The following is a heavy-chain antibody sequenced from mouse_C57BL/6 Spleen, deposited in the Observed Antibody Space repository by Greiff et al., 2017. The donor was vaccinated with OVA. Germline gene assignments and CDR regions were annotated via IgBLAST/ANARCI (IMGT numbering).Heavy chain of an antibody. Sequence: VQLQQSGPELVKPGASVKISCKASGYTFTDYYMNWVKQSHGKSLEWIGDINPNNGGTSYNQKFKGKATLTVDKSSSTAYMELRSLTSEDSAVYYCATGTSGYFDVWGTGTTVTVAS. CDR1: GYTFTDYY. CDR2: INPNNGGT. J-gene: IGHJ1*03. CDR3: ATGTSGYFDV. V-gene: IGHV1-26*01. D-gene: IGHD4-1*01.